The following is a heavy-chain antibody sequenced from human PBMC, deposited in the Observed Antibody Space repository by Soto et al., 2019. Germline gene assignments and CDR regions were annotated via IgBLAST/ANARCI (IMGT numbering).Heavy chain of an antibody. J-gene: IGHJ6*03. D-gene: IGHD5-12*01. Sequence: ASVKVSCKASGYTFTSYDINWVRQATGQGLEWMGWMNPNSGNTGYAQKFQGRVTMTRNNSISTAYMELSSLRSEDTAVYYCARADIVATSYYNYYYFDFWGKGTMVTVSS. V-gene: IGHV1-8*01. CDR1: GYTFTSYD. CDR3: ARADIVATSYYNYYYFDF. CDR2: MNPNSGNT.